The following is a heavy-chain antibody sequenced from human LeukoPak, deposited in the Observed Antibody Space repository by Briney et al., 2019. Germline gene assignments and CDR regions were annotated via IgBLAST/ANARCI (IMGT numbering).Heavy chain of an antibody. D-gene: IGHD5-12*01. CDR3: ARTYSGYDRYYYYYYMDV. V-gene: IGHV5-51*01. CDR2: IYPGDSNT. CDR1: GYRFTNYW. J-gene: IGHJ6*03. Sequence: GESLKISCKGSGYRFTNYWIGWVRQMPGKGLEWMGIIYPGDSNTRYSPSFQGQVTISADKSINTAYVQWSSLKASDTAMYYCARTYSGYDRYYYYYYMDVWGKGTTVTVSS.